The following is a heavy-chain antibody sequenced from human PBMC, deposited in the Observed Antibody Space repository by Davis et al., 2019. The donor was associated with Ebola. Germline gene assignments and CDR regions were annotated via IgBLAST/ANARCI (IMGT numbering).Heavy chain of an antibody. D-gene: IGHD2-2*03. CDR1: GFTFSDYY. V-gene: IGHV3-11*01. CDR3: ARDAGGYCSSTSCSYYYYGMDV. CDR2: ISSSGSTI. J-gene: IGHJ6*04. Sequence: GESLKISCAASGFTFSDYYMSWIRQAPGKGLEWVSYISSSGSTIYYADSVKGRFTISRDNAKNSLYLQMNSLRAEDTAVYYCARDAGGYCSSTSCSYYYYGMDVWGKGTTVTVSS.